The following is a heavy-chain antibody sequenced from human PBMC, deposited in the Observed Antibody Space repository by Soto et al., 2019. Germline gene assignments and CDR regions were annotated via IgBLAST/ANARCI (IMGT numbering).Heavy chain of an antibody. D-gene: IGHD6-6*01. Sequence: ASVKVSCKASGYTFTSYAMHWVRQAPGQRLEWMGWINAGNGNTKYSQKFQGRVTITRDTSASTAYMELSSLRSEDTAVYYCARDKRDEATSSIAARPVHYYYYMDVWGKGTTVTVSS. CDR1: GYTFTSYA. CDR3: ARDKRDEATSSIAARPVHYYYYMDV. J-gene: IGHJ6*03. V-gene: IGHV1-3*01. CDR2: INAGNGNT.